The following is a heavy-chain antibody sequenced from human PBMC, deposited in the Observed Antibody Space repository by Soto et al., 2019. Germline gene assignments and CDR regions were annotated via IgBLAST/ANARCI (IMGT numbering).Heavy chain of an antibody. D-gene: IGHD3-22*01. Sequence: GESLKISCKGSGYSFTSYWIGWVRQMPGKGLEWMGIIYPGDSDTRYSPSFQGQVTISADKSISTAYLQWSSLKASDTAMYHCARQTRYYYDSSGFSPWGQGTLVTVSS. V-gene: IGHV5-51*01. J-gene: IGHJ5*02. CDR2: IYPGDSDT. CDR1: GYSFTSYW. CDR3: ARQTRYYYDSSGFSP.